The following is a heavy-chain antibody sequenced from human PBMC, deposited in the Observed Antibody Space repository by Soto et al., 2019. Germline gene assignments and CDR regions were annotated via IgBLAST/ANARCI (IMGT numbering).Heavy chain of an antibody. J-gene: IGHJ6*03. CDR1: GGSISSYY. D-gene: IGHD2-2*01. V-gene: IGHV4-59*01. CDR2: IYYSGST. Sequence: SETLSLTCTVSGGSISSYYWSWIRQPPGKGLEWNGYIYYSGSTNYNPSLKSRVTISVDTSKNQFSLKLSSVTAADTAVYYCARGIVVVPAAPLHYYYYYMDVWGKGTTVTVSS. CDR3: ARGIVVVPAAPLHYYYYYMDV.